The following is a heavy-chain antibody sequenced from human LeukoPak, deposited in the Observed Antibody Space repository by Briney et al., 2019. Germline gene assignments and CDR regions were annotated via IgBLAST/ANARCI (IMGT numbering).Heavy chain of an antibody. CDR2: IGIDSGNT. V-gene: IGHV3-48*01. J-gene: IGHJ4*02. D-gene: IGHD1-1*01. Sequence: GGSLRLSYTASGFPFIEYSMNWVRQAPGKGLEWISYIGIDSGNTKYADSVRGRFTISADKAKNSLYLQINSLRVEDTAVYYCARDHNYAFDNWGQGTLVSVAS. CDR3: ARDHNYAFDN. CDR1: GFPFIEYS.